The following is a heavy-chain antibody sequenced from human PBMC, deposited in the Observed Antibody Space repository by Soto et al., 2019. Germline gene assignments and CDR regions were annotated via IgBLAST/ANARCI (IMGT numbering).Heavy chain of an antibody. V-gene: IGHV1-18*01. Sequence: QVQLVQSGAEVKKPGASVKVSCKASGYSFTNYVITWVRQAPGQGLEWMGWISAYNVNTYYAQRLQGRVTMTTDTSTTTTYMDLRSLRSDDTAVYYCARDLGYLSGTYYRDDFDIWGQGTMVTVSS. CDR3: ARDLGYLSGTYYRDDFDI. CDR2: ISAYNVNT. CDR1: GYSFTNYV. D-gene: IGHD3-10*01. J-gene: IGHJ3*02.